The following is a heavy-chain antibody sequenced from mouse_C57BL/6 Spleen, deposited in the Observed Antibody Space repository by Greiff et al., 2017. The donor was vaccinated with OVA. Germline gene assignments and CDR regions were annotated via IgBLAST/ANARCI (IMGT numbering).Heavy chain of an antibody. CDR2: IDPSDSYT. Sequence: QVQLQQPGAELVMPGASVKLSCKASGYTFTSYWMHWVKQRPGQGLEWIGEIDPSDSYTNYNQKFKGKSTLTVDKSSSTAYMQLSSLTSEDSAVYYCARRRRGSYAIDYWGQGTSVTVSS. CDR1: GYTFTSYW. CDR3: ARRRRGSYAIDY. V-gene: IGHV1-69*01. J-gene: IGHJ4*01.